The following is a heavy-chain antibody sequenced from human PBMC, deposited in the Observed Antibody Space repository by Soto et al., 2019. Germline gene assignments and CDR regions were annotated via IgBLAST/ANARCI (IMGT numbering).Heavy chain of an antibody. J-gene: IGHJ4*02. CDR1: GFTFRSHW. D-gene: IGHD6-13*01. V-gene: IGHV3-7*03. CDR3: AKTPGVETPGYPIFYFDF. CDR2: INQDGSEK. Sequence: WGSLRLSCAASGFTFRSHWMTWVRQAPGKGLEWAANINQDGSEKHYVDSVKGRFTISRDNAKNSLYLQMNSLRAEDTAIYYCAKTPGVETPGYPIFYFDFWGQGALVTVSS.